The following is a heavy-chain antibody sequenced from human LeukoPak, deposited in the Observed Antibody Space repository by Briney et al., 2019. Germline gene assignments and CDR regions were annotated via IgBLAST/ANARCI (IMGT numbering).Heavy chain of an antibody. CDR3: GRDMGSGSYVYYMDV. V-gene: IGHV3-48*01. D-gene: IGHD3-10*01. CDR2: ISSSSSTI. CDR1: GFTFSSYS. J-gene: IGHJ6*03. Sequence: PGGSLRLSCAASGFTFSSYSMNWVRQAPGKGLEWVSYISSSSSTIYYADSVKGRFTISRDNAKNSLYLQMNSLRAEDTALYYCGRDMGSGSYVYYMDVWGKGTTVTVSS.